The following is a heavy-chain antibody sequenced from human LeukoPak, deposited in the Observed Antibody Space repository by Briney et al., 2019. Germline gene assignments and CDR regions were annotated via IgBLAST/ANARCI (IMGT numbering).Heavy chain of an antibody. CDR1: GYTFTCYY. J-gene: IGHJ4*02. Sequence: GASVKVSCKASGYTFTCYYMHWVRQAPGQGLEWMGWINPNSGGTNYAQKFQGRVTMTRDTSISTAYMELSRLRSDDTAVYYCARDPPAVVVPSASDYWGQGTLVTVSS. D-gene: IGHD2-2*01. V-gene: IGHV1-2*02. CDR2: INPNSGGT. CDR3: ARDPPAVVVPSASDY.